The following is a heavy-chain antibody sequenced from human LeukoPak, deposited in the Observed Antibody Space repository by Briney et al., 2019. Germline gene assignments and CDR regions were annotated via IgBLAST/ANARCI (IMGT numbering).Heavy chain of an antibody. CDR2: IYHSGST. V-gene: IGHV4-4*02. CDR3: ARGGMTTVTTATHWFDP. Sequence: PSGTLSLTCAVSGVSISSSYWWSWVRQPPGKGREWIGEIYHSGSTNYNPSLKSRVIISVDNPKNQFSLKLTSVTAADTAVYYCARGGMTTVTTATHWFDPWGRGTLVTVSS. D-gene: IGHD4-17*01. CDR1: GVSISSSYW. J-gene: IGHJ5*02.